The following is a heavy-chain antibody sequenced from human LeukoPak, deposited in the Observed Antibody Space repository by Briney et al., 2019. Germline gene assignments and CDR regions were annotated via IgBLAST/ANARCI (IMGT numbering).Heavy chain of an antibody. D-gene: IGHD3-22*01. Sequence: GGSLRLSCAASGFTFSSYDMNWVRQAPGKGLEWVSYISSSGSTIYYADSVKGRVTISRDNAKNSLYLQMNSLRAEDTAVYYCARVSRYYDSSGEAFDIWGQGTMVTVSS. CDR2: ISSSGSTI. J-gene: IGHJ3*02. CDR1: GFTFSSYD. CDR3: ARVSRYYDSSGEAFDI. V-gene: IGHV3-48*04.